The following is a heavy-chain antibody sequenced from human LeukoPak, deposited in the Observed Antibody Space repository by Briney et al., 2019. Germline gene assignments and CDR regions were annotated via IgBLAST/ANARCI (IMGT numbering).Heavy chain of an antibody. V-gene: IGHV3-23*01. J-gene: IGHJ4*02. D-gene: IGHD3-22*01. CDR3: AKADSSGYYPIFDY. Sequence: GGSLRLSCAASGFTVSSNYMSWVRKAPGKGLEWVSAISGSGGSTYYADSVKGRFTISRDNSKNTLYLQMNSLRAEDTAVYYCAKADSSGYYPIFDYWGQGTLVTVSS. CDR2: ISGSGGST. CDR1: GFTVSSNY.